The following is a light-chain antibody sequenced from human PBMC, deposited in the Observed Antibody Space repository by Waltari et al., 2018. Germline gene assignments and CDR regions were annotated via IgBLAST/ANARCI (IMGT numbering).Light chain of an antibody. CDR1: QSVSTS. V-gene: IGKV3-20*01. Sequence: EIVLTQSPDTLSSSPGESATLSCQASQSVSTSLAWYQQKPGQAPRRLFYGASNRATGIPDRFSGSGSGTDFTLTISRLEPEDFVVYYCLQYVSSPHTFGQGTKLEIK. CDR3: LQYVSSPHT. CDR2: GAS. J-gene: IGKJ2*01.